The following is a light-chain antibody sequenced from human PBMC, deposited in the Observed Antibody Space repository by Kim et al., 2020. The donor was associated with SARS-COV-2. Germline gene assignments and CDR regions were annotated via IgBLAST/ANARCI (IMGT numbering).Light chain of an antibody. J-gene: IGLJ3*02. V-gene: IGLV1-40*01. CDR1: SSNIGSCD. CDR3: QSYDSSLSDSWV. CDR2: GDT. Sequence: QSVLTQPPSVSGAPGQRVTISCTGSSSNIGSCDVHWYQHLPGTAPKLLIYGDTNRPSGVPDRFSGSKSGTSASLAITGLQAEDEADYYCQSYDSSLSDSWVFGGGTQLTVL.